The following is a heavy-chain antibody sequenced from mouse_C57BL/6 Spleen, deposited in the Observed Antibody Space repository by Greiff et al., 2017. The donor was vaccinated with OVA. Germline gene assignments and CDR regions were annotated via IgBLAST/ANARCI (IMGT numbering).Heavy chain of an antibody. Sequence: QVQLQQSGAELVKPGASVKLSCKASGYTFTEYTIHWVKQRSGQGLEWIGWFYPGSGSIKYNEKFKDKATLTADKSSSTVYMELSRLTSEYSAVYCCARHEDHGDYGPPFDYWGQGTTLTVSS. CDR3: ARHEDHGDYGPPFDY. CDR1: GYTFTEYT. D-gene: IGHD2-13*01. V-gene: IGHV1-62-2*01. J-gene: IGHJ2*01. CDR2: FYPGSGSI.